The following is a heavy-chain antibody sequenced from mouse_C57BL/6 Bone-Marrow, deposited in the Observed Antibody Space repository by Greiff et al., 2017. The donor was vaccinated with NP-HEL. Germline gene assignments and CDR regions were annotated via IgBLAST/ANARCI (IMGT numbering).Heavy chain of an antibody. CDR2: IYPGDGDT. J-gene: IGHJ2*01. V-gene: IGHV1-80*01. Sequence: VQLQQSGAELVKPGASVKISCKASGYAFSSYWMNWVKQRSGKGLEWIGQIYPGDGDTNYNGKFKGKATLTADKSSSTAYMQLSSLTSEDSAVYFCARYYGSSYYFDYWGQGTTLTVSS. CDR1: GYAFSSYW. CDR3: ARYYGSSYYFDY. D-gene: IGHD1-1*01.